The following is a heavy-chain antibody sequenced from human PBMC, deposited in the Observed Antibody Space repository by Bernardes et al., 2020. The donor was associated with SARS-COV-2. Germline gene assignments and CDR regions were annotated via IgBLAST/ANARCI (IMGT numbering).Heavy chain of an antibody. CDR3: ARDMFIRGVIGWFDP. CDR1: GGSITGYF. V-gene: IGHV4-4*07. D-gene: IGHD3-10*01. J-gene: IGHJ5*02. Sequence: SETPSLTCSVSGGSITGYFWSWIRQPAGKGLEWIGRIYTSGGTHYNPSLMSRVSMSIDTSKNQFSLNLRSVTAADSAVYYCARDMFIRGVIGWFDPWGQGTLVTVSS. CDR2: IYTSGGT.